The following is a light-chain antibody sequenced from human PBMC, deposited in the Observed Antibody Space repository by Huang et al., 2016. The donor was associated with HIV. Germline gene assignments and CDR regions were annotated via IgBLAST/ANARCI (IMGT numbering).Light chain of an antibody. CDR1: QSIGRD. CDR3: QQSYSTPAVT. Sequence: DIQITQSPSSLSASVGDRVTITCRASQSIGRDLNWYQKSTGKAPNLLIYAASNWQSGVPSRFSGSGSGTDFTLTISSLQPEDFATYYCQQSYSTPAVTFGGGTKLEIK. CDR2: AAS. J-gene: IGKJ4*01. V-gene: IGKV1-39*01.